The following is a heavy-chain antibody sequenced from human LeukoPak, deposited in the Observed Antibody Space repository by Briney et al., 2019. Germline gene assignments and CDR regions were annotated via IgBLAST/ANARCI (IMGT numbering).Heavy chain of an antibody. Sequence: GGSLRLSCAASGFTFSSYAMSWVRQAPGKGLEWVSSISSSSSYIYYADSVKGRFTISRDNAKNSLYLQMNSLRAEDTAVYYCARDLNWETYWGQGTLVSVSS. CDR1: GFTFSSYA. CDR3: ARDLNWETY. D-gene: IGHD7-27*01. V-gene: IGHV3-21*01. CDR2: ISSSSSYI. J-gene: IGHJ4*02.